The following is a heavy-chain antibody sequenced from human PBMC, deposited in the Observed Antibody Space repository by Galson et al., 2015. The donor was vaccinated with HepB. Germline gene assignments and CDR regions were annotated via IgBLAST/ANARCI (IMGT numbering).Heavy chain of an antibody. CDR1: GYDFVNYY. Sequence: SVKVSCKASGYDFVNYYIHWVRQAPGQGLEWMGIINPSGATTGYAQKFQGRVTMTRDRSTNTVHMELTSLRPEDTAMYYCARGLIPGYCSGGSCYSDMKYYFSGMDVWGQGTTVAVSS. V-gene: IGHV1-46*03. D-gene: IGHD2-15*01. J-gene: IGHJ6*02. CDR3: ARGLIPGYCSGGSCYSDMKYYFSGMDV. CDR2: INPSGATT.